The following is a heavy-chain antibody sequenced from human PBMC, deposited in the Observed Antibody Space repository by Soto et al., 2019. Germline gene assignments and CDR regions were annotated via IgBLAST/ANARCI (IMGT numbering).Heavy chain of an antibody. CDR1: GGSISSSSYY. CDR2: IYYSGST. Sequence: QLQLQESGPGLVKPSETLSLTCTVSGGSISSSSYYWGWIRQPPGKGLEWIGSIYYSGSTYYNPSLKSRVAMSVDTCEDQSALMLRAVTAAAPAVHYCARLGGWAVAGTFGWGPGHLVPVSS. V-gene: IGHV4-39*01. J-gene: IGHJ4*02. CDR3: ARLGGWAVAGTFG. D-gene: IGHD6-19*01.